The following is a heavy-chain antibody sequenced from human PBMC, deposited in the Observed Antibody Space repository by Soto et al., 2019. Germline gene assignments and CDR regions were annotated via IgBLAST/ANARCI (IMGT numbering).Heavy chain of an antibody. CDR2: ISYDGTKT. J-gene: IGHJ4*02. CDR1: GFTLSIYA. CDR3: PKVRGQRRQWLIDTFEY. D-gene: IGHD6-19*01. Sequence: QVQLVESGGGVVQPGRSLRVSWAASGFTLSIYAMHLVRQAPGTGLEWVAVISYDGTKTYYADSVKGRFTISRDNSKNTVYLQMNSLRDEDTAVYYCPKVRGQRRQWLIDTFEYWGPGTLVTVS. V-gene: IGHV3-30*18.